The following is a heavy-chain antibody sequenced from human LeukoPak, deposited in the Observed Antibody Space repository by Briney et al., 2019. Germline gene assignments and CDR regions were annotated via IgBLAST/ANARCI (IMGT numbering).Heavy chain of an antibody. Sequence: GGSLRLSCAVSGFTFDDYAMDWGRQAPGKGLGWVSGISWNVGSIVYAGSVKGRFTISRHNAKTSPYLQMNSLRAEDTALYYCAKDPLAGGMVAFDIWGQGTMVTVSS. CDR2: ISWNVGSI. CDR3: AKDPLAGGMVAFDI. J-gene: IGHJ3*02. D-gene: IGHD3-16*01. V-gene: IGHV3-9*01. CDR1: GFTFDDYA.